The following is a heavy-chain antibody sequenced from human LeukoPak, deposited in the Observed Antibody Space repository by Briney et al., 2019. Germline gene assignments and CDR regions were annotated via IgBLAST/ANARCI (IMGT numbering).Heavy chain of an antibody. CDR1: GGSISSGGYY. Sequence: PSETLSLTCTVSGGSISSGGYYWSWIRQPPGKGLEWIGYIYHSGSTYYNPSLKSRVTISVDRSKNQFSLKLSSVTAADTAVYYCARAMYYYGSEHAFDIWGQGTMVTVSS. CDR2: IYHSGST. V-gene: IGHV4-30-2*01. J-gene: IGHJ3*02. CDR3: ARAMYYYGSEHAFDI. D-gene: IGHD3-10*01.